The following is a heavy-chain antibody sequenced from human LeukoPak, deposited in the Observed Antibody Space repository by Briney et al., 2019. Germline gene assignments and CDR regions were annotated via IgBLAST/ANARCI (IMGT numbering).Heavy chain of an antibody. CDR1: GYTFTSYD. CDR2: MNPNSGNT. D-gene: IGHD3-9*01. J-gene: IGHJ4*02. CDR3: ARVPVYDILTGYSTPGPFTFDY. Sequence: ASVKVPCKASGYTFTSYDINWVRQATGQGLEWMGWMNPNSGNTGYAQKFQGRVTMTRNTSISTAYMELSSLRSEDTAVYYCARVPVYDILTGYSTPGPFTFDYWGQGTLVTVSS. V-gene: IGHV1-8*01.